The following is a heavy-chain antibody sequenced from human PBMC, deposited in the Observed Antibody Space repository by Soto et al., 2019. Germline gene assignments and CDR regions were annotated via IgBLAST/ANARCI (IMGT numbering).Heavy chain of an antibody. V-gene: IGHV4-61*08. CDR2: IYYSGST. CDR1: GGSISSGDYY. CDR3: ARAVAWFGEFGGVNWFDP. J-gene: IGHJ5*02. D-gene: IGHD3-10*01. Sequence: SETLSLTCTVSGGSISSGDYYWSWIRQPPGKGLEWIGYIYYSGSTNYNPSLKSRVTISVDTSKNQFSLKLSSVTAADTAVYYCARAVAWFGEFGGVNWFDPWGQGTLVTVSS.